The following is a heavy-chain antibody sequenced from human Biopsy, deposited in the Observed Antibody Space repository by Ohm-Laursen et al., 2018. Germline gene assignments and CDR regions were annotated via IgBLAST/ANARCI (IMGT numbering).Heavy chain of an antibody. CDR2: MNQDGSEE. CDR3: ARGPSGTAAGRFAS. D-gene: IGHD6-13*01. CDR1: GFIFSRYW. J-gene: IGHJ4*02. V-gene: IGHV3-7*04. Sequence: SLRLSWTASGFIFSRYWMNWVRQTPEKGLEWVANMNQDGSEEHYVDSVKGRFTISRDNSKSSPYLQMNSLRDEDTAVYYCARGPSGTAAGRFASWGQGTLVTVSS.